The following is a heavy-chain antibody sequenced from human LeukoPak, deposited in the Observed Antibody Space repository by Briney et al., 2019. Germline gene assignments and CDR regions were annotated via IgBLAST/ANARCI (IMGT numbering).Heavy chain of an antibody. J-gene: IGHJ4*02. CDR1: GFTVSSNY. V-gene: IGHV3-53*04. D-gene: IGHD4-17*01. CDR3: ARGGGDYDFDY. Sequence: GGSLRLTCAASGFTVSSNYMSWVRQAPGKGLEWVSVIYSGGSTYYADSVKGRFTISRHNSKNTLYLQMNSLRAEDTAVYYCARGGGDYDFDYWGQGTLVTVSS. CDR2: IYSGGST.